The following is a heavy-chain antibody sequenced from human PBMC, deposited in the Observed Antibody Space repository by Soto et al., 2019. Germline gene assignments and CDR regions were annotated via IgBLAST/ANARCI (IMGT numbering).Heavy chain of an antibody. D-gene: IGHD6-19*01. J-gene: IGHJ4*02. CDR2: IYYSGST. V-gene: IGHV4-59*01. CDR1: GGSISSYY. Sequence: PSETLSLTCTVSGGSISSYYWSWIRQPPGKGLEWIGYIYYSGSTNYNPSLKSRVTISVDTSKNQFSLKLSSVTAADTAVYYCARVYSSGWYGDYWGQGTLLTVSS. CDR3: ARVYSSGWYGDY.